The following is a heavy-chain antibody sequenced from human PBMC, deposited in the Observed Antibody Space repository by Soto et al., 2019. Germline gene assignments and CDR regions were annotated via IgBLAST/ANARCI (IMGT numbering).Heavy chain of an antibody. CDR3: ARPDYGGNQHYYYYYGMDV. V-gene: IGHV3-11*05. CDR1: GFTFSDYY. Sequence: QVQLVESGGGLVKPGGSLRLSCAASGFTFSDYYMSWIRQAPGKGLEWVSYISSSSSYTNYADSVKGRFTISRDNAKNSLYLQMNSLRAEDTAVYYCARPDYGGNQHYYYYYGMDVWGQGTTVTVSS. D-gene: IGHD4-17*01. J-gene: IGHJ6*02. CDR2: ISSSSSYT.